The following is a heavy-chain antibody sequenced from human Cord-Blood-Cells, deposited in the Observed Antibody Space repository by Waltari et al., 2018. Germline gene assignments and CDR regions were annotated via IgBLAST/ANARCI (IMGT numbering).Heavy chain of an antibody. CDR1: GGPFSGYY. V-gene: IGHV4-34*01. J-gene: IGHJ6*03. CDR3: ARRRSGSLYYYYYYMDV. Sequence: QVQLQQWGAGLLKPSETLSPTCAVYGGPFSGYYWSWLHKPPGKGLEWIGEINHSGSTNYNPSLKSRVTISVDTSKNQFSLKLSSVTAADTAVYYCARRRSGSLYYYYYYMDVWGKGTTVTVSS. D-gene: IGHD1-26*01. CDR2: INHSGST.